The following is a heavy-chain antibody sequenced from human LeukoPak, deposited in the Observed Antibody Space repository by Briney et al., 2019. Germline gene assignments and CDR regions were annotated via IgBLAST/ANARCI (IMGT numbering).Heavy chain of an antibody. CDR3: ARATRTRSAWSTPAY. V-gene: IGHV4-39*07. D-gene: IGHD6-19*01. CDR1: GGSISSSNYY. CDR2: VYYSGTT. Sequence: SETLSLTCTVSGGSISSSNYYWGWIRQPPGKGLEWIGSVYYSGTTYYNPSLKSRVTISVDTSKNQFSLKLNSVTAADTAVYYCARATRTRSAWSTPAYWGQGTLVTVSS. J-gene: IGHJ4*02.